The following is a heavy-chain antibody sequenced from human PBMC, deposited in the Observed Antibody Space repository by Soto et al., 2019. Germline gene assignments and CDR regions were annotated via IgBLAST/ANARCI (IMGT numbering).Heavy chain of an antibody. J-gene: IGHJ4*02. CDR2: ISWDGENE. CDR3: AKDFDSDGYRYYIDY. Sequence: GGSRRLSCAASGFTFNYYAMHGVGQAPGKGLEWVSLISWDGENEFYAASVKGRFTISRDNSNDILYLQMNSLRGEDSDLYYCAKDFDSDGYRYYIDYWGQGTLVTVYS. V-gene: IGHV3-43D*04. D-gene: IGHD3-10*01. CDR1: GFTFNYYA.